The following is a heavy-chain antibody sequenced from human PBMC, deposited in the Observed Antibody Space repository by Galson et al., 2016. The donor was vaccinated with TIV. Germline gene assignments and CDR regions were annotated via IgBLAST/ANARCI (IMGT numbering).Heavy chain of an antibody. CDR1: GGSLSD. CDR3: ARSGFNSDWYFFTDS. D-gene: IGHD2-21*02. V-gene: IGHV4-59*12. Sequence: SETLSLTCSVSGGSLSDWNWIQQPPGKGLEWIGYVSDSGRTHYNPSLQSRITLSLDTSKIQFSLRLTSMTPADTAVYYCARSGFNSDWYFFTDSWGQGTLVTVSS. J-gene: IGHJ4*02. CDR2: VSDSGRT.